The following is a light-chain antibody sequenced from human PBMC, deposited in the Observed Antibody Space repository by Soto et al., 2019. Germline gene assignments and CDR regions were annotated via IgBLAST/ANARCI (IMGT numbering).Light chain of an antibody. Sequence: IQMTQSPSSVSASVGDRVTITCRASQDVKSWLAWYQQKPGRAPKLLINAASILHTGVTSRFSGSGAGTEFNFTISSLQPEDFATHYCQQGISFPLTFGGGTKVDIK. CDR2: AAS. J-gene: IGKJ4*01. CDR1: QDVKSW. CDR3: QQGISFPLT. V-gene: IGKV1-12*01.